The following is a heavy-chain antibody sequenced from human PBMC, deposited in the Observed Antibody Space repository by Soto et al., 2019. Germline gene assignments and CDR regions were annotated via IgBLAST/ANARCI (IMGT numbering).Heavy chain of an antibody. V-gene: IGHV4-34*01. CDR1: GGSFSGYY. J-gene: IGHJ3*02. CDR3: ARAPVEVPAVLAGDAFDI. CDR2: INHSGST. D-gene: IGHD2-2*01. Sequence: QVQLQQWGAGLLKPSETLSLTCAVYGGSFSGYYWSWIRQPPGKGLEWIGEINHSGSTNYNPSLKSRVTISVDTSKNQFSLKLSSVTAADTAVYYCARAPVEVPAVLAGDAFDIWGQGTMVTVSS.